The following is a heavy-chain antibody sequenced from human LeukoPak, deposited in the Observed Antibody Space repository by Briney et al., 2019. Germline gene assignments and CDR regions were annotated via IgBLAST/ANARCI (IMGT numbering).Heavy chain of an antibody. J-gene: IGHJ1*01. CDR1: GLAVSRNY. CDR2: IYSGGST. CDR3: ATSLKEGWGSEYF. V-gene: IGHV3-53*01. D-gene: IGHD6-19*01. Sequence: GGSLRLSCAASGLAVSRNYMNWVRQAPRKGLEWVSIIYSGGSTSYADSVRGRFTVSRDTSKNTLYLQVNSLRADDTAVYYCATSLKEGWGSEYF.